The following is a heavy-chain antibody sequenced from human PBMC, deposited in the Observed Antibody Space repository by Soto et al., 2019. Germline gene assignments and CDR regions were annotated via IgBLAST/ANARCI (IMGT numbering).Heavy chain of an antibody. CDR3: VRHRGLAPVY. J-gene: IGHJ4*02. Sequence: QLQLQEPGPGLVKPSETLSLTCPVSGASFGGYYWPWIRHPPGKGRGWVGSLFYGGTIDYNASLKSRLTISVDTSKNQFSLKLRSVTAADTAVYYCVRHRGLAPVYWGQGTLVTASS. CDR2: LFYGGTI. CDR1: GASFGGYY. V-gene: IGHV4-39*01. D-gene: IGHD3-10*01.